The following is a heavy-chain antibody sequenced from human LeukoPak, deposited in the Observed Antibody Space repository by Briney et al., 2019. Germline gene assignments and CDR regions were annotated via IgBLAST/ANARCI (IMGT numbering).Heavy chain of an antibody. D-gene: IGHD2-15*01. CDR3: ARDRYCSGGSCYGWFDP. CDR2: ISSSSSYT. V-gene: IGHV3-11*06. J-gene: IGHJ5*02. CDR1: GFTFSDYY. Sequence: GGSLRLSCAASGFTFSDYYMSWIRQAPGQGLGWGSYISSSSSYTNYADSVKGRFTISRDNAKNSLYLQMNSLRAEDTAVYHCARDRYCSGGSCYGWFDPWGQGTLVTVSS.